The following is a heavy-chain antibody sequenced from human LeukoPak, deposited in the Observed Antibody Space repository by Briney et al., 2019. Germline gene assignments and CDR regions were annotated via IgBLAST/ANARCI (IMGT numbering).Heavy chain of an antibody. CDR2: IKRHGIEK. J-gene: IGHJ4*02. Sequence: GGSLRLSYAASGFTFSNYWMSWVRQAPGKGLEWVADIKRHGIEKHYVDAVKGRFTISRDNAKNSLYLQMNSLRAEDTAVYYCVLNMVGGQIFDFWGQGTLVTVSS. D-gene: IGHD3-10*01. CDR3: VLNMVGGQIFDF. V-gene: IGHV3-7*01. CDR1: GFTFSNYW.